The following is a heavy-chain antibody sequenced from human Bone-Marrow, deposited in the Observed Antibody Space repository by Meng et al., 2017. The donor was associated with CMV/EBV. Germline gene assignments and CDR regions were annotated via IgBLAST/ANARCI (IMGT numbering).Heavy chain of an antibody. D-gene: IGHD3-10*01. Sequence: GGSLRLSCAASGFTFDDYAMHWVRQAPGKGLEWVSAISGSGGSTYYADSVKGRFTISRDNSKNTLYLQMNSLRAEDTAVYYCAAAGMPPGDDWGQGTRVTVSS. CDR3: AAAGMPPGDD. J-gene: IGHJ4*02. CDR1: GFTFDDYA. V-gene: IGHV3-23*01. CDR2: ISGSGGST.